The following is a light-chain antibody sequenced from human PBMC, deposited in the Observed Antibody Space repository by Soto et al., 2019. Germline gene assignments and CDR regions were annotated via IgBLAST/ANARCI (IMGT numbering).Light chain of an antibody. Sequence: DIQMTQSPSSLSAFVGDRVTITCRASQSINNYLNWYQQKPGKAPNLLIYAASTLQSGVPSRFSGSGSGADFTLTISSLQPEDFATYFCQQSYSPPFSVGPGTKVDIK. V-gene: IGKV1-39*01. CDR2: AAS. CDR1: QSINNY. CDR3: QQSYSPPFS. J-gene: IGKJ3*01.